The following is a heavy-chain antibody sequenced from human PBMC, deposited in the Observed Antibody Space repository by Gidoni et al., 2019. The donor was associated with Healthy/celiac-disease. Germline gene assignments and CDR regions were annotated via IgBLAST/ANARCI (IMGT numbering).Heavy chain of an antibody. CDR1: GFTVSSTY. D-gene: IGHD1-26*01. V-gene: IGHV3-66*02. CDR3: ARDPSGSYFLDY. Sequence: EVQLVESGGGLVQPGGSLRLSCAASGFTVSSTYMSWVRQAPGKGLEWVSVIYSGGSTYYADSVKGRFTISRDNSKNTLYLQMNSLRAEDTAVYYCARDPSGSYFLDYWGQGTLVTVSS. J-gene: IGHJ4*02. CDR2: IYSGGST.